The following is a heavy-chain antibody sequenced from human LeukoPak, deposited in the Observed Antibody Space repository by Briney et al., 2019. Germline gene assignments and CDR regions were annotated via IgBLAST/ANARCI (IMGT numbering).Heavy chain of an antibody. V-gene: IGHV4-59*08. CDR2: IYYSGST. CDR1: GGSICSYY. J-gene: IGHJ5*02. D-gene: IGHD6-13*01. CDR3: ATARGYSSSIFDP. Sequence: PSETLSLTCTVSGGSICSYYWSWIRQPPGKGLEWIGYIYYSGSTNYNPSLKSRVTISVDTSKNQFSLKLSSVTAADTAVYYCATARGYSSSIFDPWGQGTLVTVSS.